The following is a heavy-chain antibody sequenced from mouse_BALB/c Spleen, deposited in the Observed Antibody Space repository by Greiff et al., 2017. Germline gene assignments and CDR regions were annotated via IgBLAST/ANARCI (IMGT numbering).Heavy chain of an antibody. V-gene: IGHV1S22*01. Sequence: LKQPGSELVRPGASVKLSCKASGYTFTSYWMHWVKQRHGQGLEWIGNIYPGSGSTNYDEKFKSKGTLTVDTSSSTAYMHLSSLPSEDSAVYYCTRWGGNYETMDYWGQGTSVTVSS. J-gene: IGHJ4*01. CDR2: IYPGSGST. D-gene: IGHD2-1*01. CDR3: TRWGGNYETMDY. CDR1: GYTFTSYW.